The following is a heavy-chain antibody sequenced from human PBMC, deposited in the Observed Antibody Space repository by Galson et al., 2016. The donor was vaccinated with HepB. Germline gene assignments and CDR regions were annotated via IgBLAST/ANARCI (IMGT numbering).Heavy chain of an antibody. Sequence: SLRLSCAASGFSFDDYGMDWVRQGPRKGLEWVAGISWNSVGVGYADSVKGRFTISRDNAKNSLHLQMNSLRVEDTALYYCVKDRKYRCSSSTCYWEFDYWGQGTLVTVS. CDR1: GFSFDDYG. CDR2: ISWNSVGV. D-gene: IGHD2-2*01. CDR3: VKDRKYRCSSSTCYWEFDY. J-gene: IGHJ4*02. V-gene: IGHV3-9*01.